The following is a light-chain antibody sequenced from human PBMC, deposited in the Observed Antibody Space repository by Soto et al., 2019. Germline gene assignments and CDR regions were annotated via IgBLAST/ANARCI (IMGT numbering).Light chain of an antibody. CDR3: QQRANWLT. Sequence: DTVLTQSPATLSLSPGEGATLSCRASQRINKDLAWYQQRVGQAPRLLIYDVSDRADGIPARFSGSGSGTEFILTITSLEPEDFAVYFCQQRANWLTFGGGTKVEVK. CDR2: DVS. V-gene: IGKV3-11*01. CDR1: QRINKD. J-gene: IGKJ4*01.